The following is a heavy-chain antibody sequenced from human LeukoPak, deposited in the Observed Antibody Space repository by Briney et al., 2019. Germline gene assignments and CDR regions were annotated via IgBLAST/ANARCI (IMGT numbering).Heavy chain of an antibody. D-gene: IGHD6-19*01. CDR1: GGTFSSYA. CDR3: ARGRLVAGYYFDY. V-gene: IGHV1-69*06. CDR2: IIPIFGTA. J-gene: IGHJ4*02. Sequence: SVKGSCKASGGTFSSYAISWVRQAPGQGLEWMGGIIPIFGTANYAQKFQGRVTITADKSTSTAYMELSSLRSEDTAVYYCARGRLVAGYYFDYWGQGTLVTVSS.